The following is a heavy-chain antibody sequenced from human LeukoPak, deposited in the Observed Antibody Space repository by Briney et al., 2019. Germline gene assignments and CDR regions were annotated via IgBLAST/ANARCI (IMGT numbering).Heavy chain of an antibody. CDR2: INHSGST. J-gene: IGHJ6*03. D-gene: IGHD5-18*01. CDR1: GGSFSGYY. V-gene: IGHV4-34*01. CDR3: ARGYSYGLHYYYYYMDV. Sequence: PSETLSLTCAVYGGSFSGYYWSWIRQPPGKGLEWIGEINHSGSTNYNPSLKSRVTISVDTSKNQFSLKLNSVTPEDTAVYYCARGYSYGLHYYYYYMDVWGKGTTVTVSS.